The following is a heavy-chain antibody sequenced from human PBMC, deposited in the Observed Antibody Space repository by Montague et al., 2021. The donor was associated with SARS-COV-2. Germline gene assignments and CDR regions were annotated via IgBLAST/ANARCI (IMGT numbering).Heavy chain of an antibody. CDR1: GFSLSTSGMC. CDR2: IDWDDDK. Sequence: PALVKPTQTLTLTCTFSGFSLSTSGMCVSWIRQPPGKALEWLALIDWDDDKYYSTSLKTRLTISKDTSKNQVVLTMTNMDPVDTATYYCARMAILTGYYAYGMDVWGQGTTVTVSS. CDR3: ARMAILTGYYAYGMDV. J-gene: IGHJ6*02. D-gene: IGHD3-9*01. V-gene: IGHV2-70*01.